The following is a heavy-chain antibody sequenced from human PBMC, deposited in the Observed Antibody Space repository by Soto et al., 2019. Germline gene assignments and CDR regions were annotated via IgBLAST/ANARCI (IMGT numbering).Heavy chain of an antibody. V-gene: IGHV4-39*01. Sequence: SETLSLTCTVSGGSISSGGYYWNWIRQPPGKGLEWIGSIYYSGSTYYNPSLKSRVTISVDTSKNQFSLKLSSVTAADTAVYYCASWGGGLRYYFDNWGQGTLVTVSS. CDR2: IYYSGST. CDR1: GGSISSGGYY. CDR3: ASWGGGLRYYFDN. D-gene: IGHD2-21*01. J-gene: IGHJ4*02.